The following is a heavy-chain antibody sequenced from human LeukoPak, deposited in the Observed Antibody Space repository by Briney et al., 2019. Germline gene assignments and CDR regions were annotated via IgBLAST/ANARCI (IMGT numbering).Heavy chain of an antibody. V-gene: IGHV5-10-1*01. CDR2: IDPSDSYT. CDR1: GYSFTSYW. Sequence: GESLKISCKGSGYSFTSYWISWVRQMPGKGLEWMGRIDPSDSYTNYSPSFQGHVTISADKSISTAYLQWSSLKASDTAMYYCARRRKAYDSSGYYLYYFDYWGQGTLVTVPS. CDR3: ARRRKAYDSSGYYLYYFDY. D-gene: IGHD3-22*01. J-gene: IGHJ4*02.